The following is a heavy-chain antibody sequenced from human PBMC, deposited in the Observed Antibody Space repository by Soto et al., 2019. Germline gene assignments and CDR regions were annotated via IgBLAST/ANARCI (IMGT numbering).Heavy chain of an antibody. CDR2: IYHSGST. Sequence: QEQLQESGPGLVNPSGTLSLTCAVSGGSISNSNWWSWVRQPPGKGLEWIGEIYHSGSTNYNPSLKSRVTISVDKSKNQFSLKLSSVTAADTAVDYCARGGGSVTLGPYYFDYWGQGTLVTVSS. J-gene: IGHJ4*02. D-gene: IGHD2-15*01. CDR3: ARGGGSVTLGPYYFDY. V-gene: IGHV4-4*02. CDR1: GGSISNSNW.